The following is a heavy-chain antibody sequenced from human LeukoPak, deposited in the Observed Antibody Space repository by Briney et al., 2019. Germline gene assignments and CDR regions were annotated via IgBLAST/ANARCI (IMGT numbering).Heavy chain of an antibody. CDR1: GGSISSSSYY. Sequence: SETLSLTCTVSGGSISSSSYYWGWIRQPPGKGLEWIGSIYYSGSTYYNPSLKSRVTISVDTSKNQFSLKLSSVTAADTAVYYCARELGTGIRYSYGPDYWGQGTLVTVSS. J-gene: IGHJ4*02. CDR3: ARELGTGIRYSYGPDY. CDR2: IYYSGST. D-gene: IGHD5-18*01. V-gene: IGHV4-39*02.